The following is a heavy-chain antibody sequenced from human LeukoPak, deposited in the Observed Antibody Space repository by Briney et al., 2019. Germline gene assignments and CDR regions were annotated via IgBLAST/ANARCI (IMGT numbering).Heavy chain of an antibody. CDR1: GGSISSGSYY. J-gene: IGHJ4*02. CDR3: ASETNDYGDYYYFDY. Sequence: SRTLSLTCTVSGGSISSGSYYWSWIRQPAGKGLEWIGRIYTSGSINYNPSLKSRVTISVDTSKNQFSLKLSSVTAADTAVYYCASETNDYGDYYYFDYWGQGTLVTVSS. V-gene: IGHV4-61*02. D-gene: IGHD4-17*01. CDR2: IYTSGSI.